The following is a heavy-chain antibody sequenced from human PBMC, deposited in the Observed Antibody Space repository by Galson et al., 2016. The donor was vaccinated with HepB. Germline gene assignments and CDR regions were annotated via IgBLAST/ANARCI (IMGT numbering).Heavy chain of an antibody. Sequence: SLRLSCAAAGFNFYGYWMSWVRQAPGRGLEWVANIREDGSEIYYMESVKGRFTISRDNAKSSLTLQLNILTAEDTAVYYCAREGGYDYYFDYWGQGTLVTVSS. CDR3: AREGGYDYYFDY. CDR2: IREDGSEI. D-gene: IGHD5-12*01. CDR1: GFNFYGYW. J-gene: IGHJ4*02. V-gene: IGHV3-7*01.